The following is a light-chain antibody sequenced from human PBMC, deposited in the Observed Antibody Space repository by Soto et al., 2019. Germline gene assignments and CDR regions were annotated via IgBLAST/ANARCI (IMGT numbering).Light chain of an antibody. CDR2: DDN. V-gene: IGLV3-1*01. CDR1: KLGAKY. CDR3: QAWDNSVI. J-gene: IGLJ2*01. Sequence: SYELTQPPSVSVSPGQTTTMTCSGDKLGAKYVCWYQQKPGHSPVLVIYDDNKRPSGIPERFSGSNSGNTATLTISGTQALDEADYFCQAWDNSVIFGGGTKLTVL.